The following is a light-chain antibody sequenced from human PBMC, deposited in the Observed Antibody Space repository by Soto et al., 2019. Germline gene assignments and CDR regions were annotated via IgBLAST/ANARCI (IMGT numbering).Light chain of an antibody. Sequence: QSALTQPASVSGSPGQSITISCTGTSSDVVGYNYVSWYQQHPGKAPKLMIYDVSNRPSGVSNRFSGSKSGNTASLTISGLQAEDEADYYCSSYTRSSTAPYGFGTGTKVTVL. CDR1: SSDVVGYNY. J-gene: IGLJ1*01. V-gene: IGLV2-14*01. CDR2: DVS. CDR3: SSYTRSSTAPYG.